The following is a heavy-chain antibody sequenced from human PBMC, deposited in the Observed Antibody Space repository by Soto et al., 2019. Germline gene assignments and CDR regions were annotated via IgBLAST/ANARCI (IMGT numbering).Heavy chain of an antibody. D-gene: IGHD2-21*02. CDR3: ARDRGGDGEYFQH. J-gene: IGHJ1*01. CDR1: GFTFSSYG. CDR2: IWYDGSNK. V-gene: IGHV3-33*01. Sequence: GGSLRLSCAASGFTFSSYGMHWVRQAPGKGLEWVAVIWYDGSNKYYADSVKGRFTISRDNSKNTLYLQMNSLRAEDTAVYYCARDRGGDGEYFQHWGQGTLVTVSS.